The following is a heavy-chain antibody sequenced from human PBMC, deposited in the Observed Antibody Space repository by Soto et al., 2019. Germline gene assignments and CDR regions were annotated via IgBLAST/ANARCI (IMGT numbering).Heavy chain of an antibody. Sequence: SETLSLTCTVSGGSVSSGSYYWSWIRQPPGKGLEWIGYIYYSGSTNYNPSLKSRVTISVDTSKNQFSLKLSSVTAADTAVYYCARDRRIVRGGLNWGQGTLVTVSS. CDR1: GGSVSSGSYY. D-gene: IGHD3-10*01. V-gene: IGHV4-61*01. CDR2: IYYSGST. CDR3: ARDRRIVRGGLN. J-gene: IGHJ4*02.